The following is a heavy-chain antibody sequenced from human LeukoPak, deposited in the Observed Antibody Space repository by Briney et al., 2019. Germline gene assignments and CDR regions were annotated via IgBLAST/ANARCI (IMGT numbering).Heavy chain of an antibody. D-gene: IGHD2-2*01. CDR2: ISSASGSI. J-gene: IGHJ4*02. CDR3: ARLPAYCSSTSCYYDY. V-gene: IGHV3-11*04. CDR1: GFTFSDYY. Sequence: TGGSLRLSCAASGFTFSDYYMNWVRQAPGKGLEWVSYISSASGSIYYADSVKGRFTISRDNAKNSLFLQMNSLRAEDTAVYYCARLPAYCSSTSCYYDYWGQGTLVTVSS.